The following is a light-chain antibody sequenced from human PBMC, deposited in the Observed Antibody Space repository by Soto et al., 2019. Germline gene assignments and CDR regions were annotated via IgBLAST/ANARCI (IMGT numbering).Light chain of an antibody. CDR1: SSEVGGYNY. CDR3: CSYAGSYTPFYV. CDR2: DVS. V-gene: IGLV2-11*01. J-gene: IGLJ1*01. Sequence: QSVLTQPRSVSGSPGQSVTISCTGTSSEVGGYNYVSWYQQHPGKAPKLMIYDVSKRPSGVPDRFSGSKSGNTASLTISGLQAEDEADYYCCSYAGSYTPFYVFGTGTKVTVL.